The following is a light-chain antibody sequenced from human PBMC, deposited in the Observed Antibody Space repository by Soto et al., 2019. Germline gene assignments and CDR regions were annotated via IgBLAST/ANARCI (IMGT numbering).Light chain of an antibody. J-gene: IGKJ4*01. CDR3: QQYNKYPLT. V-gene: IGKV1D-13*01. CDR1: QGITSA. Sequence: AIPLTQSPSSLSASLGERVTVACRSSQGITSALAWYQQKPGKSPKLLIYDASSLESGVPARFSGSGSGTDFTLTISSLQPEDFTIYYCQQYNKYPLTFGQGTKVDI. CDR2: DAS.